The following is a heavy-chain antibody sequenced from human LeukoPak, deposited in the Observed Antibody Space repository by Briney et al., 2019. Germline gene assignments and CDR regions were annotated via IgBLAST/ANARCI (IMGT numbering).Heavy chain of an antibody. J-gene: IGHJ5*02. CDR1: GFTFSDYW. CDR3: GRGTSSSPNWFDP. D-gene: IGHD6-13*01. Sequence: GGSLRLSCEASGFTFSDYWMSWVRKAPGKGLDWVANIKVDGSARYYVDSVKGRFTISRDNAKNSLYLEMNSLRAEDTAVYYCGRGTSSSPNWFDPWGQGTLVAVSS. CDR2: IKVDGSAR. V-gene: IGHV3-7*04.